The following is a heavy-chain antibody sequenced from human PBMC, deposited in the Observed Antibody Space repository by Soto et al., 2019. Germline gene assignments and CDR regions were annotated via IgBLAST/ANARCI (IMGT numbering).Heavy chain of an antibody. J-gene: IGHJ4*02. V-gene: IGHV3-23*01. CDR3: AKVSPGYYDSSGLDY. Sequence: WGSLRLSCAASGFTFSSYAMSWVRQAPGKGLEWVSAISGSGGSTYYADSVKGRLTISRDNSKNTLYLQMNSLRAEDTAVYYCAKVSPGYYDSSGLDYWGQGTLVTVSS. CDR1: GFTFSSYA. D-gene: IGHD3-22*01. CDR2: ISGSGGST.